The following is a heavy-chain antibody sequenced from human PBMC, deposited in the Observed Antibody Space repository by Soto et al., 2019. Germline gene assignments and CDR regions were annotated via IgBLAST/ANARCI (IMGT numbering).Heavy chain of an antibody. D-gene: IGHD4-17*01. CDR3: ALANLRLNFGY. J-gene: IGHJ4*02. V-gene: IGHV3-66*01. Sequence: GGSLRLSCAASGFTVSSNYMSWVRQAPGKGLEWVSVIYSGGSTYYADSVKGRFTISRDNSKNTLYLQMNSLRAEDTAVYYCALANLRLNFGYWGQGTLVTVSS. CDR1: GFTVSSNY. CDR2: IYSGGST.